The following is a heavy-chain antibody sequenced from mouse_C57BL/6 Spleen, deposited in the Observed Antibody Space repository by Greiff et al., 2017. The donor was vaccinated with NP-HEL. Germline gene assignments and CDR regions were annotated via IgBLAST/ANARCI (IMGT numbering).Heavy chain of an antibody. CDR3: ARRRVVGNYPLAMDY. CDR2: ILPGSGST. CDR1: GYTFTGYW. Sequence: VQVVESGAELMKPGASVKLSCTATGYTFTGYWIEWVKQRPGHGLEWIGEILPGSGSTNYNEKFKGKATFTADTSSNTAYMQLSSLTTEDSAIYYCARRRVVGNYPLAMDYWGQGTSVTVSS. J-gene: IGHJ4*01. V-gene: IGHV1-9*01. D-gene: IGHD2-1*01.